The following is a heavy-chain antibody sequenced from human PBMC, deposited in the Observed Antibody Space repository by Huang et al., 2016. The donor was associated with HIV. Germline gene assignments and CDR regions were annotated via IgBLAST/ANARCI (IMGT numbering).Heavy chain of an antibody. V-gene: IGHV3-23*01. CDR1: GFTFSSYA. CDR3: AKADSGAAAGSLVDY. CDR2: MTGRGSSS. D-gene: IGHD6-13*01. J-gene: IGHJ4*02. Sequence: EVQLLESGGGLVQPGGSLRTSCAASGFTFSSYAMSWVRQALVKGLAGVSSMTGRGSSSYYADSVKGRFTISRDNSKNTLYLQMNSLRAEDTSIYYCAKADSGAAAGSLVDYWGQGTLVTVSS.